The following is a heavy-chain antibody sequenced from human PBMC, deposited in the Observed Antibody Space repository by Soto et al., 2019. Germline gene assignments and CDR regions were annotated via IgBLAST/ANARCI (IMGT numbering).Heavy chain of an antibody. CDR1: GFSLTTRGVG. Sequence: QITLKESGPTLVKPTQTLTLTCTFSGFSLTTRGVGVGWIRQPPGKALEWVAFIYWDDEERYRPCLQSRITITQDTSINRVVVTMTNMDPVDTATYYCARSVEALPVRGALDFWRQGALVTVSS. V-gene: IGHV2-5*02. D-gene: IGHD6-6*01. J-gene: IGHJ4*02. CDR3: ARSVEALPVRGALDF. CDR2: IYWDDEE.